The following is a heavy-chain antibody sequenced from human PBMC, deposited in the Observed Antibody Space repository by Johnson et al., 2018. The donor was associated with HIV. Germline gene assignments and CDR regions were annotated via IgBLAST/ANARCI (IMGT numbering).Heavy chain of an antibody. V-gene: IGHV3-11*04. CDR2: ISSSGSTI. D-gene: IGHD1-26*01. Sequence: QVQLVESVGGVVQPGRSLRLSCTASGFTFSDYYMSWIRQAPGKGLEWVSYISSSGSTIYDADSMKGRFTISRDNSKSTLYLEMNSLRAEDTAVYHCAKDRRVVGAYDAVDIWGQGTMVTVSS. CDR1: GFTFSDYY. CDR3: AKDRRVVGAYDAVDI. J-gene: IGHJ3*02.